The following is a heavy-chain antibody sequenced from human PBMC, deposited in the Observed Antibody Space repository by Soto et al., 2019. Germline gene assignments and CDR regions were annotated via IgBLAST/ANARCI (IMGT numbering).Heavy chain of an antibody. D-gene: IGHD3-10*01. CDR1: GGTFSSYA. J-gene: IGHJ4*02. Sequence: GASVKVSCKASGGTFSSYAISWLLQAPGQGLEWMGGIIPIFGTANYAQKFQGRVTITADESTSTAYMELSSLRSEDTAVYYCARAGERYYGSGSYYNYWGQGTLVTVSS. CDR2: IIPIFGTA. V-gene: IGHV1-69*13. CDR3: ARAGERYYGSGSYYNY.